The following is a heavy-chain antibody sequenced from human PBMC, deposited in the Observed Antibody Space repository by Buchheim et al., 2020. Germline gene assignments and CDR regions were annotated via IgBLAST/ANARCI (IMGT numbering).Heavy chain of an antibody. Sequence: QVQLVQSGAEVKKPGASVKVSCKASGYTFTSYDINWVRQATGQGLEWMGWMNPNSGNTGYAQKFQGRVTMTRNTSISTAYMELSSLRSEDTAVYYCARARGSSSSRVTGYYYYYMDVWGKGTT. D-gene: IGHD6-6*01. CDR3: ARARGSSSSRVTGYYYYYMDV. J-gene: IGHJ6*03. V-gene: IGHV1-8*01. CDR2: MNPNSGNT. CDR1: GYTFTSYD.